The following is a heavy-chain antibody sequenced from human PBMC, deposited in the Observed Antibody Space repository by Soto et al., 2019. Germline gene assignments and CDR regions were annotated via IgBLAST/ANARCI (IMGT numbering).Heavy chain of an antibody. D-gene: IGHD1-26*01. V-gene: IGHV3-23*01. CDR2: ISGSGGST. J-gene: IGHJ6*02. CDR3: AILIGAAAASEGV. CDR1: GFTFSSYA. Sequence: EVQLLESGGGLVQPGGSLRLSCAASGFTFSSYAMSWVRQAPGKGLEWVSAISGSGGSTYYADYVKGRFTISRDNSKNTLYLQMNSLRAEDTAVYYCAILIGAAAASEGVWGQGTTVTVSS.